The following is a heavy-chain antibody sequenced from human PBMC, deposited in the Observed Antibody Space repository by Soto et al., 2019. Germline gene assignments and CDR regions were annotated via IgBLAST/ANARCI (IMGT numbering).Heavy chain of an antibody. J-gene: IGHJ4*02. V-gene: IGHV3-23*01. CDR2: ISSRGGST. Sequence: EVQLLESGGGLVQPGGSLRLSCVGSGFTFTAYAMNWGRQAPGKGLEWGSAISSRGGSTFYADSVKGRFTISRDNSKNTLYLQIKSLRAEDTAVYYCAKSQGYNLNDFNYWGQGTLVTVSS. CDR3: AKSQGYNLNDFNY. D-gene: IGHD1-20*01. CDR1: GFTFTAYA.